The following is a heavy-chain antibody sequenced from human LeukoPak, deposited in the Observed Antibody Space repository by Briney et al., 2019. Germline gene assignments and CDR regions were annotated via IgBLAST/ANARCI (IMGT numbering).Heavy chain of an antibody. V-gene: IGHV4-39*01. D-gene: IGHD6-13*01. Sequence: PSETLSLTCTVSGGSISSSGRYWGWLRQPPGKGLEWIGSIYHNENTYFNPSLKSRVTVSVDTSKNQFSLKLSSVTAADTAVYYCARHLPIAASGVDYWGQGTLVTVSS. CDR2: IYHNENT. CDR3: ARHLPIAASGVDY. CDR1: GGSISSSGRY. J-gene: IGHJ4*02.